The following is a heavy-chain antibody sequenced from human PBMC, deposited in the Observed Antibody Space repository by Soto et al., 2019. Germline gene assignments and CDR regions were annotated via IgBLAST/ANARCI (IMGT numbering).Heavy chain of an antibody. CDR2: INHSGST. V-gene: IGHV4-34*01. CDR3: ARMYSSSWGYNWFDP. CDR1: GGSFSGYY. Sequence: PSETLSLTCAVYGGSFSGYYWSWIRQPPGKGLEWIGEINHSGSTNYNPSLKSRVTISVDTSKNQFSLKLSSVTAADTAVYYCARMYSSSWGYNWFDPWGQGTLVTVSS. J-gene: IGHJ5*02. D-gene: IGHD6-13*01.